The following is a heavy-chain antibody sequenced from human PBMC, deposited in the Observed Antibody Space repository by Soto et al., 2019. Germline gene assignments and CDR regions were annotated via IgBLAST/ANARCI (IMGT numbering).Heavy chain of an antibody. J-gene: IGHJ4*02. CDR1: ESTVSRDW. V-gene: IGHV3-7*01. D-gene: IGHD1-26*01. CDR2: INQDGSEK. CDR3: SGGVGDAF. Sequence: EVHLVESGGGLVQPGGSLRLSCAVFESTVSRDWMNWVRQAPGKGLEWVAHINQDGSEKYYVDSVKGRFTISRDNAKKSLYLQMNRLRAAGTAMYYCSGGVGDAFWGQGTLVTVSS.